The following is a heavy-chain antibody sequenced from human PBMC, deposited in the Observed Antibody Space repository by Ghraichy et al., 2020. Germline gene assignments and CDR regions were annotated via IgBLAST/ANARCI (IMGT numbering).Heavy chain of an antibody. D-gene: IGHD3-9*01. CDR3: ARQGPYDILTRGASGNWFDP. Sequence: ETLSLTCTVSGGSISSSSYYWGWIRQPPGKGLEWIGSIYYSGSTYYNPSLKSRVTISVDTSKNQFSLKLSSVTAADTAVYYCARQGPYDILTRGASGNWFDPWGQGTLVTVSS. V-gene: IGHV4-39*01. CDR2: IYYSGST. CDR1: GGSISSSSYY. J-gene: IGHJ5*02.